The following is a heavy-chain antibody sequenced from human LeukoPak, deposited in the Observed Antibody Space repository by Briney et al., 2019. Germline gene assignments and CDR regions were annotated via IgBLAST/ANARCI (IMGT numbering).Heavy chain of an antibody. CDR3: ARDILEWFYRGDGFDI. Sequence: GGSLRLSCAASGFSFSSYWMSWVRQAPGKGLECVANIKQDGSEKYYVDSVKGRFTISRDNSKNTLFLQVNSLRAEDTAVYYCARDILEWFYRGDGFDIWGRGTMVTVSS. CDR2: IKQDGSEK. D-gene: IGHD3-3*01. J-gene: IGHJ3*02. V-gene: IGHV3-7*01. CDR1: GFSFSSYW.